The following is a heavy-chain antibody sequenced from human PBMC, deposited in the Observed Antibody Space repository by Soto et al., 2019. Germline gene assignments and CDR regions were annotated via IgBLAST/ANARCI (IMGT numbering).Heavy chain of an antibody. D-gene: IGHD1-26*01. CDR1: GYSFTSYW. Sequence: GESLKISCKASGYSFTSYWIGWVRQMPGKGLEWMGITYPGDSDTRYSPSFQGQVTISADKSISTAYLQWSSLKASDTAMYYCAAYSGSFYYGMDVRGQGTTVTVSS. CDR3: AAYSGSFYYGMDV. V-gene: IGHV5-51*01. J-gene: IGHJ6*02. CDR2: TYPGDSDT.